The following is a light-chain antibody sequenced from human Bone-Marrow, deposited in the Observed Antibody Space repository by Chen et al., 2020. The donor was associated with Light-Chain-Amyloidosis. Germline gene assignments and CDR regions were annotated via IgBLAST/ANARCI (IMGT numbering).Light chain of an antibody. CDR1: SSDVGGYNY. V-gene: IGLV2-8*01. CDR3: SSYAGNYNV. CDR2: EVT. Sequence: QSALTQPPSASGSPGQSVTISCTGTSSDVGGYNYVSWYQQHPGKAPKLMIYEVTKRPSGVPERFSGSRSGNTASLTVSGLQAEDEAEYYGSSYAGNYNVFGTGAKVTVL. J-gene: IGLJ1*01.